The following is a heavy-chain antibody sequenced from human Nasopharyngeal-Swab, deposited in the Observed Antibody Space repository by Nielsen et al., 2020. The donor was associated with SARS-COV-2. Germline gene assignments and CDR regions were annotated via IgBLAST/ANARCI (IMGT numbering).Heavy chain of an antibody. V-gene: IGHV3-74*01. D-gene: IGHD6-25*01. J-gene: IGHJ6*02. CDR3: AGGAAGMDV. CDR2: INSDGRTT. Sequence: VRQAPGKGLLSVAHINSDGRTTIYADAVKGRFTISRDRAKNTLYLQMDSLRGEDTAVYYCAGGAAGMDVWGQGTTVTVSS.